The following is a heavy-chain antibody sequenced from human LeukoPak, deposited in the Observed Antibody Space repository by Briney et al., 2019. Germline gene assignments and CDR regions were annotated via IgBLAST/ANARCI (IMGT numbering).Heavy chain of an antibody. CDR1: GGSISSYY. J-gene: IGHJ4*02. CDR2: IYYTGTT. Sequence: PSETLSLTCTVSGGSISSYYWNWFRQPPGKGLEWIGHIYYTGTTHYNPSLQSRVSISIDTSKNQFSLKLRSVTAVDTAVYYCARWGHFDTSGYFVADYWGQGTLITVSS. D-gene: IGHD3-22*01. V-gene: IGHV4-59*01. CDR3: ARWGHFDTSGYFVADY.